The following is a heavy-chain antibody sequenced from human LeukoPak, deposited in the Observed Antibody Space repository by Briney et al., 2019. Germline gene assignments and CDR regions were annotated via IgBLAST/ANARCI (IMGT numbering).Heavy chain of an antibody. CDR1: GFTFRIYW. CDR3: VTGQYAYAY. CDR2: INEDGSEK. D-gene: IGHD3-16*01. Sequence: GGSLRLSCAASGFTFRIYWMSWVRQAPGKGLEWVGKINEDGSEKYYVDSAKGRFTISRDNAKNSLYLQMNSLRAEDTAVYHCVTGQYAYAYWGQGTLVTVSS. V-gene: IGHV3-7*01. J-gene: IGHJ4*02.